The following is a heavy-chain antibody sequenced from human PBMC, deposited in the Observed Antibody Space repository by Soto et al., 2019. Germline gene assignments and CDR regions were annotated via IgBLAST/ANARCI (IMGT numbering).Heavy chain of an antibody. Sequence: GGSLRLSCGTSGFIFSSHWMTWVRQAPGKWLEWVADIKPDGSDKHYVDSVKGRFTISRDNAEHSLYLQMSSLRAEDTAVYYCARLYGSVSTFDYWGQGXLVTVSS. CDR3: ARLYGSVSTFDY. CDR2: IKPDGSDK. D-gene: IGHD6-25*01. V-gene: IGHV3-7*01. CDR1: GFIFSSHW. J-gene: IGHJ4*02.